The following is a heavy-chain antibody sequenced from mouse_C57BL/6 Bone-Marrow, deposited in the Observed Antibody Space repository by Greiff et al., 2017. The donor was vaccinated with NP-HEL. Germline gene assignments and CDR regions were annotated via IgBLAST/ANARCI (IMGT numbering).Heavy chain of an antibody. CDR1: GYTFTDHP. J-gene: IGHJ3*01. V-gene: IGHV1-78*01. CDR2: IYPRVGST. Sequence: QVQLQQSDAELVKPGASVKISCKVSGYTFTDHPIHWMKQRPEQGLEWIGYIYPRVGSTKYNEKFKGKATLTADKASSTAYMQLNSLTSEDSAVYFCARAEGNPGGFAYWGQGTLVTVSA. D-gene: IGHD2-1*01. CDR3: ARAEGNPGGFAY.